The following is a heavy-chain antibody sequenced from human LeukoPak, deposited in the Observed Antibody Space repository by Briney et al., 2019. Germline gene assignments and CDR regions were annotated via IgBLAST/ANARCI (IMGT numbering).Heavy chain of an antibody. CDR3: ARDSSGWPD. CDR2: IIPILGIA. V-gene: IGHV1-69*04. Sequence: ASVKVSCKASGGTFSSYAISWVRQAPGQGLEWMGRIIPILGIANYAQKFQGRVTITADKSTSTAYMELSSLRSEDPAVYYCARDSSGWPDWGQGTLVTVSS. J-gene: IGHJ4*02. D-gene: IGHD6-19*01. CDR1: GGTFSSYA.